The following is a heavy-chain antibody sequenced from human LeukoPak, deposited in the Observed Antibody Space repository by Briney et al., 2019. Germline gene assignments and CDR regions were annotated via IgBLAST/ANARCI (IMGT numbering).Heavy chain of an antibody. J-gene: IGHJ4*02. D-gene: IGHD3-16*02. Sequence: SETLSLTCTVSGGSISSYYWSWIRQPPGKGLEWIGYIYYSGSTNYNPSLKSRATISVDTSRNQFSLKLSTVTAADTAVYYCARRNYDYVWGSYRYGYFDYWGQGTLVTVSS. CDR1: GGSISSYY. CDR3: ARRNYDYVWGSYRYGYFDY. V-gene: IGHV4-59*01. CDR2: IYYSGST.